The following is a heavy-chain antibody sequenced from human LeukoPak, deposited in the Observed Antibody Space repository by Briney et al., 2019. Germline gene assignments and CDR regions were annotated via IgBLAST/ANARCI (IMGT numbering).Heavy chain of an antibody. Sequence: GGSLRLSCAASGITFSSYPMHWVRQAPGKGLEWVAVISYDGSNKYYPDSVKGRFTISRDNSKNTLYLQMNSLRAEDTAVYYCARVMGRYCSSTSCYVDYWGQGTLVTVSS. CDR1: GITFSSYP. J-gene: IGHJ4*02. CDR3: ARVMGRYCSSTSCYVDY. V-gene: IGHV3-30*04. D-gene: IGHD2-2*01. CDR2: ISYDGSNK.